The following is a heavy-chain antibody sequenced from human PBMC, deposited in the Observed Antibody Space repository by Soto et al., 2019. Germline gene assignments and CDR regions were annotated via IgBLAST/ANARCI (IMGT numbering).Heavy chain of an antibody. CDR3: ARSYCSSTSCSIPNYYYYYGMDV. CDR1: GYSFTSYW. D-gene: IGHD2-2*01. CDR2: IYPGDSDT. J-gene: IGHJ6*02. V-gene: IGHV5-51*01. Sequence: PGESLKISCKGSGYSFTSYWIGWVRQMPGKGLEWMGIIYPGDSDTRYSPSFQVQVTISADKSISTAYLQWSSLKASDTAMYYCARSYCSSTSCSIPNYYYYYGMDVWGQGTTVTVSS.